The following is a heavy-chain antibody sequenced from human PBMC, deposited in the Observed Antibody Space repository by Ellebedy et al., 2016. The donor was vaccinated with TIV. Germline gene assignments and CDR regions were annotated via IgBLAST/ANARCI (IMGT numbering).Heavy chain of an antibody. CDR3: ARGAGSSSYAKYNWFDP. CDR1: GYAFSGYY. V-gene: IGHV1-2*02. CDR2: INPNSGAT. D-gene: IGHD6-13*01. J-gene: IGHJ5*02. Sequence: AASVKVSCKASGYAFSGYYIHWVRQAPGQGLEWMGWINPNSGATKYVQKFQGRVTMTRDTSISTAYMELSRLRSDDTAVYYCARGAGSSSYAKYNWFDPWGQGTLVTVSS.